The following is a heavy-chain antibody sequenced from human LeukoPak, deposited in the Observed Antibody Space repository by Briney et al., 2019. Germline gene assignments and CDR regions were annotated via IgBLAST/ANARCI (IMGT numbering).Heavy chain of an antibody. J-gene: IGHJ4*02. V-gene: IGHV3-30*18. D-gene: IGHD6-13*01. CDR3: AKDGTSVATAGSRFDY. Sequence: GGSLRLSCAASGFTFSSYGMQWVRQAPGKGLEWVAVISYDGSNKYYADSVKGRFTISRDNSKNTLHLQMNSLRAEDTAVYYCAKDGTSVATAGSRFDYWGQGTLVTVSS. CDR1: GFTFSSYG. CDR2: ISYDGSNK.